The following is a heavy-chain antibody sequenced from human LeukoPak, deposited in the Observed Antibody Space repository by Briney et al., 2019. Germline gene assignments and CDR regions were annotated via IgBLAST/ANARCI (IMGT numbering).Heavy chain of an antibody. CDR2: IYHSGST. J-gene: IGHJ3*02. Sequence: SETLSLTCAGSGGAITSSHWWHWVRQPPGKGLEWIGEIYHSGSTNYNPSLKSRVAISVDKSKNKFSLKLNFVTAADTAVYYCARGISPGSGWFFDIWGQGTLVTVSS. V-gene: IGHV4-4*02. CDR1: GGAITSSHW. D-gene: IGHD6-19*01. CDR3: ARGISPGSGWFFDI.